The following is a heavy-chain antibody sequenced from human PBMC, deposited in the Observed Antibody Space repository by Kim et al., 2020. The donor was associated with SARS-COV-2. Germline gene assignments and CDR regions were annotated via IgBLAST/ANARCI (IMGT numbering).Heavy chain of an antibody. J-gene: IGHJ5*02. D-gene: IGHD3-22*01. V-gene: IGHV3-21*01. CDR1: GFTFSSYN. CDR3: VRDQITMIGP. Sequence: GGSLRLSCAASGFTFSSYNMNWVRQAPGKGLEYVSSISSGSSYIYYADSVKGRFTISRDNAKNSLFLQMNSLRAEDTAVYYCVRDQITMIGPWGQGTLVTVSS. CDR2: ISSGSSYI.